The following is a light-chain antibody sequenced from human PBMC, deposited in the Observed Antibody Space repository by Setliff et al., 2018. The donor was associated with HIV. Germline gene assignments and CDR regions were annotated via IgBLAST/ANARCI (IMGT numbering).Light chain of an antibody. CDR3: CSYTSSLTYV. CDR2: DVS. V-gene: IGLV2-14*03. CDR1: SSDVGSYNF. Sequence: QSALTQPASVSGSPGQSITLSCTGTSSDVGSYNFVSWYQQHPGRAPKLIIYDVSQRPSGVSSRFSGSKSGNTASLTISGLQAEDQADYYCCSYTSSLTYVFGTGTKVTVL. J-gene: IGLJ1*01.